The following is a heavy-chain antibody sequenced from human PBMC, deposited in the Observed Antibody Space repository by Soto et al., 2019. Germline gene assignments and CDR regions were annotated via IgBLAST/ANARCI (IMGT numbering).Heavy chain of an antibody. D-gene: IGHD3-16*02. CDR3: ARPLSLSERLDWFDP. Sequence: QVQLLQSGAEVKKPGASVKVSCKASGYTFTSYGISWVRQAPRQALEWMGWISAYNGNTTYAQKLQRRVTMTTDTSTSTAYMELRSLRSDDTAVYYCARPLSLSERLDWFDPWGQGTLVTVSS. V-gene: IGHV1-18*01. CDR2: ISAYNGNT. J-gene: IGHJ5*02. CDR1: GYTFTSYG.